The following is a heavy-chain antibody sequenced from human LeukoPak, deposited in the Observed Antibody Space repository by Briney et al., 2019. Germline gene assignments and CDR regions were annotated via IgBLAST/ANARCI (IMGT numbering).Heavy chain of an antibody. CDR3: ARDSSGSYWGNDAFDI. V-gene: IGHV3-21*01. CDR2: ISSSSSYI. Sequence: GGSLRLSCAASGFTFSSYSMNWVGQAPGKGLEWVSSISSSSSYIYYADSVKGRFTISRDNAKNSLYLQMNSLRAEDTAVYYCARDSSGSYWGNDAFDIWGQGTMVTVSS. D-gene: IGHD1-26*01. J-gene: IGHJ3*02. CDR1: GFTFSSYS.